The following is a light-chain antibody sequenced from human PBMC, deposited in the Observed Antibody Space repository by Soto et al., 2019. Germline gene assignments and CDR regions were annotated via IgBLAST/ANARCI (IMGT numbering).Light chain of an antibody. J-gene: IGKJ1*01. CDR2: GTS. V-gene: IGKV3-20*01. Sequence: EIVLTQSPGTLSLSPGERATLSCRASQSVSSSYLAWYQQKPGQAPRLLIYGTSRRVTGIPDRFSGSGSGTDFNLTISRLEPEDFAVYYCHQYDLSPWTFGQGTKVEIK. CDR3: HQYDLSPWT. CDR1: QSVSSSY.